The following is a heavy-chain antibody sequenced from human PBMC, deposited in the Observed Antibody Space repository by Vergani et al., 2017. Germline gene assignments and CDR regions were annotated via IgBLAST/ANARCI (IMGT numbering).Heavy chain of an antibody. J-gene: IGHJ6*03. V-gene: IGHV4-59*11. CDR1: FDSIRNLY. D-gene: IGHD3-9*01. CDR3: ARTLYYDILTAYYSGDYYYYMDV. CDR2: IHYSENT. Sequence: QVQLQESGPGLVKSSETLSLTCSVSFDSIRNLYCNWIRQPPGKGLEWIGSIHYSENTNYNPSLKTRVTISVDTSKNQFSLKLSSVTAADTAVYYCARTLYYDILTAYYSGDYYYYMDVWGKGTTVTVSS.